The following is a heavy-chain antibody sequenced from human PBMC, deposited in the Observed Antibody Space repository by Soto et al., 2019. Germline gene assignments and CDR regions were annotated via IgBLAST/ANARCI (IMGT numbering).Heavy chain of an antibody. D-gene: IGHD2-15*01. V-gene: IGHV5-51*01. CDR3: ARHSGGSDY. CDR1: GYTFTNYW. J-gene: IGHJ4*02. Sequence: GESLKISCKGSGYTFTNYWISWVRQMPGKGLEWMGIIYPGNSDTTYGPSFQGQVTISADKSISSAYLQWSSLKASDTAMYYCARHSGGSDYWGLGTLVTVSS. CDR2: IYPGNSDT.